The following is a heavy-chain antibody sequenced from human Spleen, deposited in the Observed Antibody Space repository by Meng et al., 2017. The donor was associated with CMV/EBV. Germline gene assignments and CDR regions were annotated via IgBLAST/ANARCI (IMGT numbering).Heavy chain of an antibody. J-gene: IGHJ4*02. D-gene: IGHD6-25*01. CDR2: IHNDGTV. CDR3: ARDSSGGYASFDH. V-gene: IGHV4-30-4*01. Sequence: QLNLTEPGPELVNPSHTLSLTCTVSGYSIGASTYYWTWIRQPPGKGLEWIGYIHNDGTVYYNPTLASRVTISLDMSKNHFSLSLNSVTAADTATYYCARDSSGGYASFDHWGQGTLVTVSS. CDR1: GYSIGASTYY.